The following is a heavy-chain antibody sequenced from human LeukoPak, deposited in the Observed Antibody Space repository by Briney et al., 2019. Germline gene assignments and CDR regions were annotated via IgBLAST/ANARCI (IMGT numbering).Heavy chain of an antibody. D-gene: IGHD5-12*01. Sequence: PGGTLSLSCAASGFTVSSNYMSWVCRPQGPGMGWDSVFYSGGSTYYADSVKGRFTISRDNSKNTLYLQMNSLRAEDTAVYYCAKLGFPGYEKTFDYWGREPWSPSPQ. CDR3: AKLGFPGYEKTFDY. CDR1: GFTVSSNY. CDR2: FYSGGST. J-gene: IGHJ4*02. V-gene: IGHV3-53*01.